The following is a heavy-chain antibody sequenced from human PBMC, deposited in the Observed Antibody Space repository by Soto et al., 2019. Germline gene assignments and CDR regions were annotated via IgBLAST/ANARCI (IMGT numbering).Heavy chain of an antibody. J-gene: IGHJ4*02. V-gene: IGHV3-30-3*01. CDR3: ARPVVAGTPDY. CDR2: ISADGSSQ. CDR1: GFTFSRSP. D-gene: IGHD2-15*01. Sequence: QVQLVESGGGEVQPGTSLRLSCAASGFTFSRSPMHWVRQAPRKGLDWVGLISADGSSQHDAYSVRGRFIISRDNFRNTMSLQMDRLKPEDTAVYYCARPVVAGTPDYWGQGALVSVSS.